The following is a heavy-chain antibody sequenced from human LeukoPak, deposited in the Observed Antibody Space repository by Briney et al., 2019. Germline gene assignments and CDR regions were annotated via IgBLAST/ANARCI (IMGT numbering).Heavy chain of an antibody. J-gene: IGHJ4*02. V-gene: IGHV3-23*01. CDR2: ISGSGGST. CDR3: ARDRYFDWLLGALDY. CDR1: GITLSNYD. Sequence: RGSLRLSCAVSGITLSNYDMSWVRQAPGKGLEWVAGISGSGGSTNYADSVKGRFTISRDNPKNTLYLQMNSLRAEDTAVYYCARDRYFDWLLGALDYWGQGTLVTVSS. D-gene: IGHD3-9*01.